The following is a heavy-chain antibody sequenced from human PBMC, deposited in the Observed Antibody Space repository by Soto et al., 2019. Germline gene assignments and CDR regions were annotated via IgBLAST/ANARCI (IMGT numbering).Heavy chain of an antibody. D-gene: IGHD3-22*01. J-gene: IGHJ4*02. CDR1: GYTFTSYA. CDR2: INAGNGNT. CDR3: ARDLRYYYDSSGCLDY. Sequence: ASVKVSCKASGYTFTSYAMHWVRQAPGQRLEWMGWINAGNGNTKYSQKFQGRVTITRDTSAITAYMELSSLRSEDTAVYYCARDLRYYYDSSGCLDYWGQGTLVTVSS. V-gene: IGHV1-3*01.